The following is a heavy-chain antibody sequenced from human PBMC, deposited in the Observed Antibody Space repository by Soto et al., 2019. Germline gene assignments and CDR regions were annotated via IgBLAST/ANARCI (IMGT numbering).Heavy chain of an antibody. CDR1: GFTFSNYA. CDR2: ISSSGDSP. CDR3: ARNKMPHPPY. J-gene: IGHJ4*02. Sequence: EVQLLESGGGLVQPGGSLRLSCAASGFTFSNYAMSWVRQAPGKGLEWVSAISSSGDSPSYADSVKGRFTGSRDNSKNTLYLQMNSLRLEDTAIYYCARNKMPHPPYWGQGTLVTVSS. D-gene: IGHD2-2*01. V-gene: IGHV3-23*01.